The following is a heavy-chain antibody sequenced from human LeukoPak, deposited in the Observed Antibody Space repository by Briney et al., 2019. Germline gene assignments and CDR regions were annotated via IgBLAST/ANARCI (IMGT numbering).Heavy chain of an antibody. J-gene: IGHJ4*02. V-gene: IGHV3-15*01. D-gene: IGHD1-7*01. Sequence: GGSLRLSCAASGFTFSNAWMSWVRQAPGKGLEWVGRIKSKTDGGTTDYAASVKGRFTISRDDSKNTLYLQMNSLKTEDTAVYYCATVFSGTQGGHYFDYWGQGTLVTVSS. CDR1: GFTFSNAW. CDR3: ATVFSGTQGGHYFDY. CDR2: IKSKTDGGTT.